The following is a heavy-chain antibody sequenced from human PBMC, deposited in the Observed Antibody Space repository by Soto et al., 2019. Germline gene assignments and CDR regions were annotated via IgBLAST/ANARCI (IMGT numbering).Heavy chain of an antibody. J-gene: IGHJ6*02. CDR1: GYTFTSYY. V-gene: IGHV1-46*01. D-gene: IGHD3-10*01. CDR3: AKARKGISPTYAMDV. CDR2: INPSGGST. Sequence: ASVKVSCKASGYTFTSYYMHWVRQAPGQGLEWMGIINPSGGSTSYAQKFQGRVTMTRDTSTSTVYMEVSSLRSEDTAVYYCAKARKGISPTYAMDVWGQGTTVTVSS.